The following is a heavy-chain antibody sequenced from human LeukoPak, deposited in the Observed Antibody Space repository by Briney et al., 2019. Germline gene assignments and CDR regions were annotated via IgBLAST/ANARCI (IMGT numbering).Heavy chain of an antibody. D-gene: IGHD6-19*01. CDR3: ARGIAVAGRFDY. J-gene: IGHJ4*02. CDR1: GFTVSSNY. CDR2: IYSGGST. V-gene: IGHV3-53*01. Sequence: GGSLRLSCAASGFTVSSNYMSWVRQAPGKGLEWVSVIYSGGSTYYADSVKGRFTISRDNSKNTLYLQMNSLRAEDTAVCYCARGIAVAGRFDYWGQGTLVTVSS.